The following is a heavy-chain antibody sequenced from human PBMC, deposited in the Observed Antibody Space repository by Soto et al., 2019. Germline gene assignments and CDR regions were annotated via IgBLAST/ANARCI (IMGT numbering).Heavy chain of an antibody. CDR2: INPNSGGT. J-gene: IGHJ6*02. Sequence: ASVKVSCKASGYTFTGYYMHLVRQAPGQGLEWMGWINPNSGGTNYAQKFQGWVTMTRDTSISTAYMELSRLRSDDTAVYYCARDRRPTTVTTNYGMDVWGQGTTVTVSS. CDR3: ARDRRPTTVTTNYGMDV. CDR1: GYTFTGYY. D-gene: IGHD4-17*01. V-gene: IGHV1-2*04.